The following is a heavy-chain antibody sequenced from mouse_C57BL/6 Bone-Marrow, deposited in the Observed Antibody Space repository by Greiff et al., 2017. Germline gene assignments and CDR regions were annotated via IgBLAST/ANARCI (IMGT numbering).Heavy chain of an antibody. D-gene: IGHD2-2*01. CDR1: GYTFTSYG. V-gene: IGHV1-81*01. Sequence: VKLQESGAELARPGASVKLSCKASGYTFTSYGISWVKQRTGQGLEWIGEIYPRSGNTYYNEKFKGKATLTADKSSSTAYMELRSLTSEDSAVYFCARGGYLYYFDDWGQGTTLTVSS. CDR2: IYPRSGNT. J-gene: IGHJ2*01. CDR3: ARGGYLYYFDD.